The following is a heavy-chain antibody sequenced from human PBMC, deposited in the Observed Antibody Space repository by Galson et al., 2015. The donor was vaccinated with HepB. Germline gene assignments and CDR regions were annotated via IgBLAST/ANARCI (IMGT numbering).Heavy chain of an antibody. J-gene: IGHJ4*02. Sequence: SLRLSCAASGFVFSRHGMHWARQAPGKGLEWVAVVWYDGTKQYYSESVEGRFTIYRDNSKNMVYLQMNSLRVEDTAVYYCWMIGTDFDYWGQGTLVTVSS. CDR2: VWYDGTKQ. V-gene: IGHV3-33*01. CDR3: WMIGTDFDY. CDR1: GFVFSRHG. D-gene: IGHD2-21*01.